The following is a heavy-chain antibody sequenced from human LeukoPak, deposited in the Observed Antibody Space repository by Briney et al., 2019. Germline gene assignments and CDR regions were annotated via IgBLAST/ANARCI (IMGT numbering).Heavy chain of an antibody. J-gene: IGHJ4*02. Sequence: SETLSLTCAVYGGSFSGYYWSWIRQPAGKGLEWIGRIYTSGSTNYNPSLKSRVTISVDTSKNQFSLKLSSVTAADTAVYYCARDQVLGSGWYFFDYWGQGTLVTVSS. D-gene: IGHD6-19*01. V-gene: IGHV4-4*07. CDR2: IYTSGST. CDR1: GGSFSGYY. CDR3: ARDQVLGSGWYFFDY.